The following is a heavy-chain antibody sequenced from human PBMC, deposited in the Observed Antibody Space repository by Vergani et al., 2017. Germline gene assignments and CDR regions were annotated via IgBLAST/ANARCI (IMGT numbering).Heavy chain of an antibody. D-gene: IGHD2-21*02. CDR3: AREGRGLGDQGTAGYYGMDV. CDR1: GYTLTELS. J-gene: IGHJ6*02. CDR2: FDPEDGET. V-gene: IGHV1-24*01. Sequence: QVQLVQSGAEVKKPGASVKVSCKVSGYTLTELSMHWVRQAPGKGLEWMGGFDPEDGETIYAQKFQGRVTMTEDTSTDTSYMEVSSLRSEDTAVYYGAREGRGLGDQGTAGYYGMDVWGQGTTVTVSS.